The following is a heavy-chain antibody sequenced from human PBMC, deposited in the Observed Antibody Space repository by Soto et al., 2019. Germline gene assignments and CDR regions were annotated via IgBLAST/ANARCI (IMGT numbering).Heavy chain of an antibody. V-gene: IGHV1-18*04. CDR2: ISAYNGNT. Sequence: QVQLVQSGAEVKKPGASVQVTCKASGYTFTSYGISWVRQAPGQGLVWMGWISAYNGNTNYAQKLQGRVTMNTDTSTSSAYMELRSMRSDDTAVYYCARDSLDIVADIWGQGTMVTVSS. J-gene: IGHJ3*02. CDR3: ARDSLDIVADI. D-gene: IGHD5-12*01. CDR1: GYTFTSYG.